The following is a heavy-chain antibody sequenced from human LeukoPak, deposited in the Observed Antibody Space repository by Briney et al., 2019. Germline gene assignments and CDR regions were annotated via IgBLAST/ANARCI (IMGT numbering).Heavy chain of an antibody. J-gene: IGHJ6*02. V-gene: IGHV4-34*01. D-gene: IGHD6-13*01. CDR2: INHSGST. CDR3: AAAAGPLDV. CDR1: GGSFSGYY. Sequence: SETLSLTCAVYGGSFSGYYWSWVRQPPGKGLEWIGEINHSGSTNYNPSLKSRVTISVDTSKNQFSLKLSSVTAADTAVYYCAAAAGPLDVWGQGTTVTVSS.